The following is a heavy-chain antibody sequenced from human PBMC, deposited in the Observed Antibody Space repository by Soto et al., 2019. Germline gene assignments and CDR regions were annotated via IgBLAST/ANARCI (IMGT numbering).Heavy chain of an antibody. Sequence: SETLSLTCTVSGASNSNYHWSWIRQPPGKGLEWIGYIYYSGSTNYNPSLKSRVTISVDTSKNQFSLKLTSVTAADTAVYYCARDKITGLFDYWGQGTLVTSPQ. V-gene: IGHV4-59*12. CDR3: ARDKITGLFDY. D-gene: IGHD2-8*02. CDR2: IYYSGST. J-gene: IGHJ4*02. CDR1: GASNSNYH.